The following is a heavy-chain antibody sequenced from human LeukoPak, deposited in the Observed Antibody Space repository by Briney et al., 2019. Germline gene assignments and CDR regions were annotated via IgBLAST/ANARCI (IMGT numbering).Heavy chain of an antibody. CDR2: ISGNEIST. J-gene: IGHJ4*02. Sequence: SGGSLRLSCAASGFTFTSFAMSWVRQAPGKGLEWVSGISGNEISTHYADAVKGRFTISRDNSKSTLYLQMNSLRAEDTAVYYCAKAQLRWLFDYWGQGTLVTVSS. CDR3: AKAQLRWLFDY. D-gene: IGHD4-23*01. CDR1: GFTFTSFA. V-gene: IGHV3-23*01.